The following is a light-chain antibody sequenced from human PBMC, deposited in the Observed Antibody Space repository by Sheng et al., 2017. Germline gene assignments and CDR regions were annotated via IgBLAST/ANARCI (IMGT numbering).Light chain of an antibody. CDR1: SSDVGIYNY. V-gene: IGLV2-14*03. J-gene: IGLJ3*02. Sequence: QSALTQPASVSGSPGQSITISCSGTSSDVGIYNYVSWYQQHPGKAPKLMIYDVTHRPSGISNRFSGSNSGNTASLTISGLQAEDEADYYCSSYTSSTTWVFGGGTKVTVV. CDR3: SSYTSSTTWV. CDR2: DVT.